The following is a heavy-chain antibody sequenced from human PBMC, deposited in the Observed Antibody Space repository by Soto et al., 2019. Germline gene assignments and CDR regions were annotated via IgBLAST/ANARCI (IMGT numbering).Heavy chain of an antibody. CDR1: GGSISSGGYY. Sequence: SETLSLTCTVSGGSISSGGYYWSWIRQHPGKGLEWIGYIYYSGSTYYNPSLKSRVTISVDTSKNQFSLKLSSVTAADTAVYYCARDISNFFDYWGQGTLVTVSS. CDR3: ARDISNFFDY. V-gene: IGHV4-31*03. CDR2: IYYSGST. J-gene: IGHJ4*02.